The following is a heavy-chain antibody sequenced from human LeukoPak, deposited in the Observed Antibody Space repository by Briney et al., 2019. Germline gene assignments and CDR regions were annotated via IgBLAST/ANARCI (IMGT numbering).Heavy chain of an antibody. V-gene: IGHV3-53*01. CDR3: ASIYY. CDR1: GXXVXSNX. CDR2: IYSGGST. J-gene: IGHJ4*02. Sequence: GGXXXXXCAXXGXXVXSNXXXXXRQAPGKGLEWVSVIYSGGSTYYADSVKGRFTISRDNSKNTLYLQMNSLRVEDTAVYYCASIYYWGQGTLVTVSS.